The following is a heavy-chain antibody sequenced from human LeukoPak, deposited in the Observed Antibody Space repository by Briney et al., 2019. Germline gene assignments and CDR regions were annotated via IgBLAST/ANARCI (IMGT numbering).Heavy chain of an antibody. Sequence: SETLSLTCAVYGGSFSGYYWSWIRQPPGKGLEWIGEINHSGSTNYNPSLKSRVTISVDTSKNQFSLKLSSVTAADTAVYYCARGLIRPLHIKGRFDPWGQGTLVTVSS. J-gene: IGHJ5*02. CDR1: GGSFSGYY. CDR2: INHSGST. V-gene: IGHV4-34*01. D-gene: IGHD2-21*01. CDR3: ARGLIRPLHIKGRFDP.